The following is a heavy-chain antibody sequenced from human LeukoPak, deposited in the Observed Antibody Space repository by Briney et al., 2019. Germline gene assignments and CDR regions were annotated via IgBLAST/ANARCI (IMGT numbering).Heavy chain of an antibody. J-gene: IGHJ6*02. Sequence: GGSLRLSCAASGFTFSSYGMHWVRQAPGQGLEWVSVISYDGSNKYYADSVKGRFTISRDNSKNTLYLKMNSLRAEDTAVYYCARGGYCSGGSCYSEFYYYGMDVWGQGTTVTVSS. CDR3: ARGGYCSGGSCYSEFYYYGMDV. CDR1: GFTFSSYG. CDR2: ISYDGSNK. D-gene: IGHD2-15*01. V-gene: IGHV3-30*03.